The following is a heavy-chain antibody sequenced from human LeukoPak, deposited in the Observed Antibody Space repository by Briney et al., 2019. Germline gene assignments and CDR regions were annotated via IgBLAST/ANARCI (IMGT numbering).Heavy chain of an antibody. J-gene: IGHJ4*02. D-gene: IGHD6-13*01. CDR1: GGSVTSYY. Sequence: SETLSLTCTVSGGSVTSYYCNWVRQPPGRGLEWIGYIYYSGGTNYNPSLESRVTISLDTAKNQFSLKLRSVTAEDTAVYYCATTGATSPSSASWFNVEYWGQGTLVPVSS. CDR3: ATTGATSPSSASWFNVEY. V-gene: IGHV4-59*08. CDR2: IYYSGGT.